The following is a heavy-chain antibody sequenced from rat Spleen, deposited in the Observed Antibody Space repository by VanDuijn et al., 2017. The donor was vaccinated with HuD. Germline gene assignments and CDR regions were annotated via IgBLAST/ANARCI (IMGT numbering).Heavy chain of an antibody. CDR2: ISSGGST. J-gene: IGHJ2*01. D-gene: IGHD1-5*01. V-gene: IGHV2S12*01. CDR1: GFSLISNG. CDR3: AREGIGTTTDY. Sequence: QVQLKESGPGLVQPSQTLSLTCTVSGFSLISNGVSWVRQPPGKGLEWIAAISSGGSTYYNSALKSRLNINRDTSKSQVFLKMNSLQTEDTATYYCAREGIGTTTDYWGQGVMVTVSS.